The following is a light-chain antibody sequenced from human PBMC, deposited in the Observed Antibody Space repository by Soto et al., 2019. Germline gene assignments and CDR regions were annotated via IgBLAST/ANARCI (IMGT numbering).Light chain of an antibody. CDR1: QSVSNRY. J-gene: IGKJ4*01. V-gene: IGKV3-20*01. CDR2: RVS. Sequence: EVVLTQSPGTLSLSPGEGATLSCRASQSVSNRYFAWYQQKPGQAPRLLIYRVSSRATGIPDRFSGSGSGTDFTLTISRLELEDFAVYYCQQYGNVPLTFGGGTKVEIK. CDR3: QQYGNVPLT.